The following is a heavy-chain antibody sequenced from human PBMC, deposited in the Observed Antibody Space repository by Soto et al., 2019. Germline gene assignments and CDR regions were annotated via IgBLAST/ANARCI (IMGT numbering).Heavy chain of an antibody. CDR2: IYHSGST. D-gene: IGHD3-22*01. Sequence: SETLSLTCAVSGGSISSSNWWSWVRQPPGKGLEWIGEIYHSGSTNYNPSLKSRVTISVDKSKKQFSLKLSSVTAADTAVYYFARGAYYYDSSGYYYTYYFDYWGQGTLVTVSS. V-gene: IGHV4-4*02. CDR1: GGSISSSNW. J-gene: IGHJ4*02. CDR3: ARGAYYYDSSGYYYTYYFDY.